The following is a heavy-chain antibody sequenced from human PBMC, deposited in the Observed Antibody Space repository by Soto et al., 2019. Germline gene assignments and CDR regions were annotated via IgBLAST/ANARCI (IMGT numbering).Heavy chain of an antibody. CDR1: GFNFNGYN. CDR3: AKAEYSSHYYYGMDV. V-gene: IGHV3-48*01. J-gene: IGHJ6*02. CDR2: ISSSSGTI. D-gene: IGHD6-6*01. Sequence: GGSLRLSCTASGFNFNGYNMIWVRQAPGKGLEWVSYISSSSGTIFYADSVKGRFTISRDNGKKSLYLQMNSLRAEDTAMYFCAKAEYSSHYYYGMDVWGHGTAVTVSS.